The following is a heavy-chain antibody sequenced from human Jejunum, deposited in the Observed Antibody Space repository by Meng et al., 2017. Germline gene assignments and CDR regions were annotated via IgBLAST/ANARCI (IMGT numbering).Heavy chain of an antibody. V-gene: IGHV3-7*01. Sequence: GGSLRLSCAASGFPFSTYWMNWVRQAPGKGPEWVANIKPDGSAQFYVDSVKGRFTLSRDNAKNSVYLQMNSLRAEDTAVYYCATSIEGPTTRYFDYWGQGMLVTVSS. D-gene: IGHD1-26*01. CDR3: ATSIEGPTTRYFDY. J-gene: IGHJ4*02. CDR1: GFPFSTYW. CDR2: IKPDGSAQ.